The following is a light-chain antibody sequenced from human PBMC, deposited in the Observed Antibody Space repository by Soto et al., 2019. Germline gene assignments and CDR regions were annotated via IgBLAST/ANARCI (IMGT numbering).Light chain of an antibody. Sequence: EIVLTQPPGTLSLSPGERATIACRASQSISSSYLAWYQQKPGRAPGLLIYGASRRATGIPDRFSGSGSGTDFTLTISRLEPEDFAVYYCQQYGSSPWTFGQGTKVDIK. J-gene: IGKJ1*01. CDR2: GAS. CDR1: QSISSSY. CDR3: QQYGSSPWT. V-gene: IGKV3-20*01.